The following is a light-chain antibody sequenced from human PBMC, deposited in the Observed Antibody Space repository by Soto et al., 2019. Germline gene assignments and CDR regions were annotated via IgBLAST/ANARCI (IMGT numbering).Light chain of an antibody. J-gene: IGKJ1*01. Sequence: DIQMTQSPSSLSASVGDRVTITCRASQSVNRYLNWYQQKEGKAPKLLIYSTSILESGVPSRLSASGSGTDFTLTINSLQPEDFATYYCQQSYSNPRTFGQGTSVEVK. V-gene: IGKV1-39*01. CDR2: STS. CDR1: QSVNRY. CDR3: QQSYSNPRT.